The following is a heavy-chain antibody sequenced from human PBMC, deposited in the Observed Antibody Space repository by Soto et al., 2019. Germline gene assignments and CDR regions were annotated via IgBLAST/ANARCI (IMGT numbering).Heavy chain of an antibody. CDR2: IYYSGST. V-gene: IGHV4-59*01. CDR1: GGSIRSYY. CDR3: ARGLWVTSNWFDP. J-gene: IGHJ5*02. Sequence: SETLSLTCTVPGGSIRSYYWSWIRQPPGKGLEWIGYIYYSGSTNYNPSLKSRVTISVDTSKNQFSLKLSSVTAADTAVYYCARGLWVTSNWFDPWGQGTLVTVSS. D-gene: IGHD4-17*01.